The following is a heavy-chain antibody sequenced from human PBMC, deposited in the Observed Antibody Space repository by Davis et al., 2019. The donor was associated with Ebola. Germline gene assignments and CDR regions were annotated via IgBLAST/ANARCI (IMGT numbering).Heavy chain of an antibody. Sequence: HTGGSLRLSCAASGFTFSSYAMSWVRQVPGKGLVWVSRINSDGSSTSYADSVKGRFTISRDNAKNTLYLQMNSLRAEDTAVYYCARSVLGYYGFFDYWGPGTLVTVSS. CDR3: ARSVLGYYGFFDY. D-gene: IGHD3-3*01. CDR2: INSDGSST. CDR1: GFTFSSYA. V-gene: IGHV3-74*01. J-gene: IGHJ4*02.